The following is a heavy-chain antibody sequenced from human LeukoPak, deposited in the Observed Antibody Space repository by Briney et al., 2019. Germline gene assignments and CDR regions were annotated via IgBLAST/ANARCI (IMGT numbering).Heavy chain of an antibody. V-gene: IGHV3-23*01. J-gene: IGHJ5*02. CDR1: GFTFNNYG. CDR3: AKVLYQDNYGPFDP. CDR2: ISDSADRT. D-gene: IGHD5-24*01. Sequence: PGVSLRLSCAASGFTFNNYGMSWVRQAPGKGLEWVSSISDSADRTYYADSVKGRLTISRDNGKNTVYLQMNSLRTEDTAIYYCAKVLYQDNYGPFDPWGQGTLVTVSS.